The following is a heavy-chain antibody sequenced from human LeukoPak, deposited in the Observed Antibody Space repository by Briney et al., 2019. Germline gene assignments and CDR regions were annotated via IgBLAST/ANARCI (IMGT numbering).Heavy chain of an antibody. Sequence: PSETLSLTCTVSDYSISSGYYWGWIRQSPGKGLAWIGSISGSGTTYYNPSLKSRVTISVDTSKNQFSLKLSPVTAADTAVYYCARDGYTQGYFDYWGQGTLVTVSS. CDR1: DYSISSGYY. J-gene: IGHJ4*02. CDR2: ISGSGTT. V-gene: IGHV4-38-2*02. D-gene: IGHD5-24*01. CDR3: ARDGYTQGYFDY.